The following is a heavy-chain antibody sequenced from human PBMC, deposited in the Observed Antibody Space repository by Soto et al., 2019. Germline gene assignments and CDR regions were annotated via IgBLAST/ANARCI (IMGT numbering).Heavy chain of an antibody. CDR3: ARVQEGYCSGGSCLTGFDY. Sequence: SVKVSCKASGGTFSSYTISWVRQAPGQGLEWMGRIIPILGIANYAQKFQGRVKITADKSTSTAYMEPSSLRTEDTAVYYCARVQEGYCSGGSCLTGFDYWGQGTLVTVSS. CDR2: IIPILGIA. V-gene: IGHV1-69*02. J-gene: IGHJ4*02. D-gene: IGHD2-15*01. CDR1: GGTFSSYT.